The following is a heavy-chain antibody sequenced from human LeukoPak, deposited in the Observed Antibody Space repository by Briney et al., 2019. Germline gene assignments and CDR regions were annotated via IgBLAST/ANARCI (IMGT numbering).Heavy chain of an antibody. CDR2: IIPIFGTA. J-gene: IGHJ6*03. D-gene: IGHD3-3*01. CDR3: AKERDGYYDFWSGNRIGHYMDV. Sequence: AASVKVSCKASGGTFSSYAISWVRQAPGQGREWMGGIIPIFGTANYAQKFQGRVTITADESTSTAYMELSSLRSEDTAVYYCAKERDGYYDFWSGNRIGHYMDVWGKGTTVTVSS. CDR1: GGTFSSYA. V-gene: IGHV1-69*13.